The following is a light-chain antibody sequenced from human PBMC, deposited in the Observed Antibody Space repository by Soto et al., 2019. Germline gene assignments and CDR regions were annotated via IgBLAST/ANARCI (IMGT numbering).Light chain of an antibody. CDR3: QSCDSSLSGVV. V-gene: IGLV1-40*01. Sequence: QLVLTQPPSVSGAPGQRVTISCTGGSSNIGSGYDVHWYQQLPGTAPKLLIYDNSNRPSGVPDRFSGSKSGTSASLAITGLRAEDEADSYCQSCDSSLSGVVFGGGTKLTVL. J-gene: IGLJ2*01. CDR2: DNS. CDR1: SSNIGSGYD.